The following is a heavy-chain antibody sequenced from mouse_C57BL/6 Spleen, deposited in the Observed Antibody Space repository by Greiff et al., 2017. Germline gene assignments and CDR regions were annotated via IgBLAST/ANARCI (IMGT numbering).Heavy chain of an antibody. D-gene: IGHD4-1*01. J-gene: IGHJ3*01. CDR3: ARQDSNWDGVAY. CDR1: EYEFTSHD. Sequence: EVQVVESGGGLVQPGESLKLSCESTEYEFTSHDMSWVRKTPEKRLELVAAINSDGGSTYYPDTMERRFIISRDNAKKTLYLQMSSLRSEDTALYYCARQDSNWDGVAYWGQGTLVTVSA. V-gene: IGHV5-2*01. CDR2: INSDGGST.